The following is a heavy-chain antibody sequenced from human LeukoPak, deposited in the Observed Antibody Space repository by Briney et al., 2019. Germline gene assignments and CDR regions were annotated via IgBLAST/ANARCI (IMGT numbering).Heavy chain of an antibody. D-gene: IGHD4-17*01. CDR3: ARGLTTVTTRYGMDV. Sequence: ASVKVSCKASGYTFTSYDINWVRQATGQGLEWMGWMNPNSGNTGYAQKFQGRVTMTRNTSISTAYMELSSLRSEDTAVYYCARGLTTVTTRYGMDVWGQGTTVTVSS. J-gene: IGHJ6*02. CDR2: MNPNSGNT. CDR1: GYTFTSYD. V-gene: IGHV1-8*01.